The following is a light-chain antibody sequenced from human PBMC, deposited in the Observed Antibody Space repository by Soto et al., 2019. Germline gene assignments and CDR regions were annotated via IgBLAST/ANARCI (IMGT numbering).Light chain of an antibody. CDR1: QTIDTN. CDR3: QQYGTSEII. V-gene: IGKV3-15*01. J-gene: IGKJ5*01. CDR2: AAS. Sequence: EIVMTQSPGTLSVSPGERATLSCRASQTIDTNLAWYQQKPGQAPRLLIFAASTRATGIPARFSGSGSGTEFSLTITSLQSEDFALYYCQQYGTSEIIFGQGTRLEIK.